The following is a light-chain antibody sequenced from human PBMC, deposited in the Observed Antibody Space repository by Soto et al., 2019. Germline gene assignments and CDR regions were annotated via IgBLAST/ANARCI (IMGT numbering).Light chain of an antibody. J-gene: IGKJ4*01. Sequence: EVVLTQSLGTLSLSPGERATLSCRASQSVDSSTLAWYQQKPGQAPRLLISGASKRATGTPDRFSGSGSGKDFTLTISRLEPDDFAVYYCQHFDDSLTFGGGTKVEIE. CDR2: GAS. V-gene: IGKV3-20*01. CDR3: QHFDDSLT. CDR1: QSVDSST.